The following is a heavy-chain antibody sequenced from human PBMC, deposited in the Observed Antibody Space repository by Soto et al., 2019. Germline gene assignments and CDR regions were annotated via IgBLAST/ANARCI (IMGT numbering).Heavy chain of an antibody. J-gene: IGHJ3*02. CDR2: LYDLDGT. Sequence: GESLKISCAAFGFTVSGKKYVAWVRQAPGKGLEWVSALYDLDGTYYADSVKGRFTTSSDSSRTTVYLQMNDLRPDDTAVYSCATWHLREHAYDIWGQGTTVTVSS. CDR1: GFTVSGKKY. CDR3: ATWHLREHAYDI. V-gene: IGHV3-53*01. D-gene: IGHD3-10*01.